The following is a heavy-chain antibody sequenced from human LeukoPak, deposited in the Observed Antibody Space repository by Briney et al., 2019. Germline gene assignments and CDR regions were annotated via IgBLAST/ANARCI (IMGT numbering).Heavy chain of an antibody. V-gene: IGHV3-15*01. CDR3: TTARAMGAADY. CDR1: GFTFSSYA. Sequence: GGSLRLSCAASGFTFSSYAMSWVRQAPGKGLEWVGRIKSKTDGGTTDYAAPVKGRFTISRDDSKNTLYLQMNSLKTEDTAVYYCTTARAMGAADYWGQGTLVTVSS. J-gene: IGHJ4*02. CDR2: IKSKTDGGTT. D-gene: IGHD1-26*01.